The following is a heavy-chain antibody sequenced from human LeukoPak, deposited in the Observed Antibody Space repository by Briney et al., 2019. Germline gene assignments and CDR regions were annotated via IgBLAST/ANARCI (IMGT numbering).Heavy chain of an antibody. CDR3: AADRQQLQKGRRDFDY. CDR2: IVVGSGNT. J-gene: IGHJ4*02. Sequence: GASVKVSCKASGFTFTSSAVQWVRQARGQRLEWIGWIVVGSGNTNYAQKFQERVTITRDMSTSTAYMELSSLRSEDTAVYYCAADRQQLQKGRRDFDYWGQGTLVTVSS. CDR1: GFTFTSSA. D-gene: IGHD6-13*01. V-gene: IGHV1-58*01.